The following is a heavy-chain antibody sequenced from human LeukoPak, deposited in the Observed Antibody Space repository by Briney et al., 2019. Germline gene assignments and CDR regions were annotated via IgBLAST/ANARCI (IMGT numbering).Heavy chain of an antibody. D-gene: IGHD1-7*01. CDR2: ISRTSEAI. J-gene: IGHJ5*02. CDR3: ARGATDTTRWFDP. Sequence: GGSLRLSCAASGFTFDDYGLSWVRQAPGKGLEWVSIISRTSEAIFYADSVEGRFTISRDNAKNSLYLQMNGLRAEDTAAYYCARGATDTTRWFDPWGQGTLVTVSS. V-gene: IGHV3-21*01. CDR1: GFTFDDYG.